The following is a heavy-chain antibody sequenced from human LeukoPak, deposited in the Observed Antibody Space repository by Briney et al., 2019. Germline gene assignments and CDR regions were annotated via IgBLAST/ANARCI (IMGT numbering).Heavy chain of an antibody. CDR2: IYYSGST. CDR3: ASFKSGQLTKRGYSYPYFDY. Sequence: PSETLSLTCIVSGGSISSSNYYWGWIRQPPGKGLEWIGSIYYSGSTYYNPSLKSRVTISVDTSKNQFSLKLSSVTAADTAVYYCASFKSGQLTKRGYSYPYFDYWGQGTLVTVSS. V-gene: IGHV4-39*07. CDR1: GGSISSSNYY. D-gene: IGHD5-18*01. J-gene: IGHJ4*02.